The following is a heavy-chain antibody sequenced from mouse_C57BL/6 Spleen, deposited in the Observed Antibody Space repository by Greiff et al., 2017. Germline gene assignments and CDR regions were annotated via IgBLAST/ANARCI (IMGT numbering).Heavy chain of an antibody. V-gene: IGHV1-26*01. CDR1: GYTFTDYY. CDR2: INPNNGGT. CDR3: ARQGLLGFFAY. J-gene: IGHJ3*01. Sequence: EVQLQQSGPELVKPGASVKISCKASGYTFTDYYMNWVKQSHGKSLEWIGDINPNNGGTSYNQKFKGKATLTVDKSSSTAYMELRSLTSEDSAVYYCARQGLLGFFAYWGQGTLVTVSA. D-gene: IGHD2-13*01.